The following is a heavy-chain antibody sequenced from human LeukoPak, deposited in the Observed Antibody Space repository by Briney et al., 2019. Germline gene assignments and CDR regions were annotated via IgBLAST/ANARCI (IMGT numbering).Heavy chain of an antibody. D-gene: IGHD1-26*01. CDR2: IYSGGST. Sequence: PGGSLRLSCAASGFTVSRNYMSWVRQAPGKGLEWVSVIYSGGSTYYADSVKGRFTISRDGSKNTLFLQMNNLRTDDTGVYYCAGDGGYGSDVTPSNWYFDLWGRGTLVTVSS. J-gene: IGHJ2*01. CDR1: GFTVSRNY. V-gene: IGHV3-53*01. CDR3: AGDGGYGSDVTPSNWYFDL.